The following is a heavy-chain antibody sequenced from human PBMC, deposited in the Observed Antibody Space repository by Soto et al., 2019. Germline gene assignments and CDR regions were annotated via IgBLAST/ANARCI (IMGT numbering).Heavy chain of an antibody. V-gene: IGHV1-18*01. CDR2: ISAYNGNT. D-gene: IGHD2-2*02. CDR3: AREGYCSSTSCYSDYYSGMDV. Sequence: QVQLVQSGAEVKKPGASVKVSCKASGYTVTSYGINWVRQAPGQGLEWMGWISAYNGNTNYAQKLLGRVTMTTDTSTGTAYMELRSLRSDDTAVYYCAREGYCSSTSCYSDYYSGMDVWGQGTTVTVSS. CDR1: GYTVTSYG. J-gene: IGHJ6*02.